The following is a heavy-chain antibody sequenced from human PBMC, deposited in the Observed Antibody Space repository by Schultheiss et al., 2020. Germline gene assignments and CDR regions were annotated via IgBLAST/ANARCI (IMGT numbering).Heavy chain of an antibody. CDR1: GFTFSSYG. CDR2: IWYDGSNK. D-gene: IGHD3-10*01. J-gene: IGHJ6*02. CDR3: ARGMYYGSGSFVYYYGMDV. Sequence: GGSLRLSCAASGFTFSSYGMHWVRQAPGKGLEWVAVIWYDGSNKYYADSVKGRFTISRDNSKNTLYLQMNSLRAEDTAVYYCARGMYYGSGSFVYYYGMDVWGQGTTVTVSS. V-gene: IGHV3-33*01.